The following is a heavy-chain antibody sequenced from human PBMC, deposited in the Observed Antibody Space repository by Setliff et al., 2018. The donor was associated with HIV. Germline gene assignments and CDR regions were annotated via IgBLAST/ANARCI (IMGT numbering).Heavy chain of an antibody. V-gene: IGHV4-31*03. CDR3: ARHWFSSPPTN. D-gene: IGHD3-9*01. CDR2: ISYSGST. CDR1: GGSISSGGYY. Sequence: LPETLSLTCTVSGGSISSGGYYWTWIRQHPGKGLEWIGYISYSGSTYYSPSLKSRATISVDTSKNEFSLKLTSVAAADTAVYFCARHWFSSPPTNWGQGMLVTVSS. J-gene: IGHJ4*02.